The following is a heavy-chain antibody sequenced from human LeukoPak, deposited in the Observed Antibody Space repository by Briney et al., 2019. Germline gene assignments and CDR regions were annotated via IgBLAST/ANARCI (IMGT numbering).Heavy chain of an antibody. Sequence: TGGSLRLSCAASGFTFSSYSMSWIRQAPGKGLEWVANIKQDGSEKNYVGSVKGRFTIARDNAKNSLYLQMNSLRAEDTAVYYCARDSPTMVRGVVDYWGQGTLVTVSS. J-gene: IGHJ4*02. CDR3: ARDSPTMVRGVVDY. CDR2: IKQDGSEK. D-gene: IGHD3-10*01. V-gene: IGHV3-7*01. CDR1: GFTFSSYS.